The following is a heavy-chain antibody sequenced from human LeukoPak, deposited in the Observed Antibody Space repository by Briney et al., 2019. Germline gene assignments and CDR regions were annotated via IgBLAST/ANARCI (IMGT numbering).Heavy chain of an antibody. J-gene: IGHJ6*02. V-gene: IGHV1-18*01. CDR1: GYTFTSYG. D-gene: IGHD3-10*01. Sequence: ASVKVSCKASGYTFTSYGISWVRQAPGQGLEWMGWISAYNGNTNYAQKLQGRVTMTTDTSTSTAYMELRSLRSDDTAVYYCARDSGITSHYYYGMDVWGQGTTVTVSS. CDR3: ARDSGITSHYYYGMDV. CDR2: ISAYNGNT.